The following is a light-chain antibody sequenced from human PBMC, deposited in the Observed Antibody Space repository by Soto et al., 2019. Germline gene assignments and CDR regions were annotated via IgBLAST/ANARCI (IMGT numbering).Light chain of an antibody. J-gene: IGKJ2*01. CDR3: QQYGSSPPYT. V-gene: IGKV3-20*01. CDR2: GAS. CDR1: HSVSSRY. Sequence: EIVLTQSPGTLSLSPGERATLSCRASHSVSSRYFAWYQQKPGQAPRLLIYGASSRATGIPDRFSGSGSGTDFTLTISRREPEDFAVYYCQQYGSSPPYTFGQGTKLEIK.